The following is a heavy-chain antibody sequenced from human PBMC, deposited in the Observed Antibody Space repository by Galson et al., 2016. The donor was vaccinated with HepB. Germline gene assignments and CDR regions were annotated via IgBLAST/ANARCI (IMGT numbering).Heavy chain of an antibody. Sequence: SVKVSCKASGGTFSNYAISWVRQAPGQGLEWMGGIIPILGTANYAQKFQGRVTITADESTITAYMELSSLSSEDTAVYYCARELNYDSSGYFVPNDAFDIWGQGTMVTVSS. J-gene: IGHJ3*02. CDR3: ARELNYDSSGYFVPNDAFDI. CDR1: GGTFSNYA. CDR2: IIPILGTA. V-gene: IGHV1-69*13. D-gene: IGHD3-22*01.